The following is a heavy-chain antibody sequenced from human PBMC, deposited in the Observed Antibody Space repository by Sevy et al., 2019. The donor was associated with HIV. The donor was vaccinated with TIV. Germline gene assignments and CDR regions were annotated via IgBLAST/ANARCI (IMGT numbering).Heavy chain of an antibody. CDR3: VRAIAADGSF. CDR1: GFRFDYYA. D-gene: IGHD6-13*01. CDR2: ISSNGLST. J-gene: IGHJ4*02. Sequence: GGSLRLSCAVSGFRFDYYAMTWVRQAPGKGLEWVSTISSNGLSTYYTDSVKGRFTIFRDNFKNTLYLQMNSLRAEDTARYYCVRAIAADGSFWGQGTLVTVSS. V-gene: IGHV3-23*01.